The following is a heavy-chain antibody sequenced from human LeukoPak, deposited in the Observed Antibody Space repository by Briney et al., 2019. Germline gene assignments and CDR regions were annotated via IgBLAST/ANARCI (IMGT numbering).Heavy chain of an antibody. CDR3: ARAGYSSSWYGY. Sequence: SVTVSCKASGGTFSIYAISWVRQAPGQGLEWMGGIIPIFGTANYAQKFQGRVTITADESTSTAYMELSSLRSEDTAVYYCARAGYSSSWYGYWGQGTLVTVSS. CDR1: GGTFSIYA. CDR2: IIPIFGTA. V-gene: IGHV1-69*13. J-gene: IGHJ4*02. D-gene: IGHD6-13*01.